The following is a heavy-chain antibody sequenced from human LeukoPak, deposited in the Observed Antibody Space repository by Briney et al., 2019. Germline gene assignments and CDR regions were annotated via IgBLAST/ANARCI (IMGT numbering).Heavy chain of an antibody. CDR3: ARDGGVAAAFYYFDY. J-gene: IGHJ4*02. CDR1: GFTFSSYS. V-gene: IGHV3-21*01. D-gene: IGHD6-13*01. CDR2: MSSSSTYI. Sequence: GGSLRLSCAASGFTFSSYSMNWVRQAPGKGLEWVSSMSSSSTYIYYADSVKGRFTISRDNAKNSLYLQMNSLRAEDTAVYYCARDGGVAAAFYYFDYWGQGALVTVSS.